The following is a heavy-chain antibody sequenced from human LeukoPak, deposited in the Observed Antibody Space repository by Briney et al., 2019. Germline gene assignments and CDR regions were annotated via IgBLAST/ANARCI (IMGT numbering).Heavy chain of an antibody. J-gene: IGHJ3*02. D-gene: IGHD2-21*02. CDR2: INSDGSST. CDR1: GFTFSSYW. CDR3: ARDTPLANCGGDCYSDAFDI. V-gene: IGHV3-74*01. Sequence: GGSLRLSCAASGFTFSSYWMHWVRQAPGKGLVGVSRINSDGSSTTYADSVKGRFTISRDNAKNTLYLQMNSLTAEDTAVYYCARDTPLANCGGDCYSDAFDIWGQGTMVTVSS.